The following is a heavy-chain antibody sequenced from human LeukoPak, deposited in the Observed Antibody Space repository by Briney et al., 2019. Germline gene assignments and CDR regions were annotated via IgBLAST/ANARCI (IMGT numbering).Heavy chain of an antibody. CDR1: GGSISSGSYY. CDR2: IYTSGST. CDR3: AREDYGEGPFDY. V-gene: IGHV4-61*02. D-gene: IGHD4-17*01. J-gene: IGHJ4*02. Sequence: KPSETLSLTCTVSGGSISSGSYYWSWIRQPAGKGLEWIGRIYTSGSTNYNPSLKSRVTMSVDTSKNQFSLKLSSVTAADTAVYYCAREDYGEGPFDYWGQGTLVTVSS.